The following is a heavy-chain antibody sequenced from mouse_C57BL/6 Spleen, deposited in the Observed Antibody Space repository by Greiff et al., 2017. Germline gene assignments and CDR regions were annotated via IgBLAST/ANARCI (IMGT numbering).Heavy chain of an antibody. Sequence: QVQLQQPGAELVRPGTSVKLSCKASGYTFTSYWMHWVKQRPGQGLEWIGVIDPSDSYTNYNQKFKGKATLTVDTSSSTAYMQLSSLTSEDSAVDYCARWGGNSGYWGQGTTLTVSS. J-gene: IGHJ2*01. V-gene: IGHV1-59*01. D-gene: IGHD2-1*01. CDR2: IDPSDSYT. CDR1: GYTFTSYW. CDR3: ARWGGNSGY.